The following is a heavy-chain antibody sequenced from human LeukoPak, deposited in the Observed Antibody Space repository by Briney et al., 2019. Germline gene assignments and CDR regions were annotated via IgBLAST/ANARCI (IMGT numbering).Heavy chain of an antibody. Sequence: SETLSLTCSVSGGSFSSDTYYWSWIRQPPGKGLEWIGYIYYSGSTNYNPSVKSRVTMSVDTSKKQISLNLSSLTAADTAVYYCARGGTAVVTPDAFHIWGQGTMVTVSS. CDR2: IYYSGST. CDR3: ARGGTAVVTPDAFHI. D-gene: IGHD4-23*01. J-gene: IGHJ3*02. CDR1: GGSFSSDTYY. V-gene: IGHV4-61*01.